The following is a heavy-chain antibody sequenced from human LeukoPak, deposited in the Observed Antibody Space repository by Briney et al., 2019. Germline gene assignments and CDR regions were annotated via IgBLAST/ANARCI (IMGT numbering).Heavy chain of an antibody. CDR1: GGTFSSYA. J-gene: IGHJ6*02. CDR2: INAGNGNT. V-gene: IGHV1-3*01. Sequence: RRASVTVSCKASGGTFSSYAISWVRQAPGQRLEWMGWINAGNGNTKYSQKFQGRVTITRDTSASTAYMELSSLRSEDTAVYYCARDRWLLADSSGYGMDVWGQGTTVTVSS. D-gene: IGHD3-22*01. CDR3: ARDRWLLADSSGYGMDV.